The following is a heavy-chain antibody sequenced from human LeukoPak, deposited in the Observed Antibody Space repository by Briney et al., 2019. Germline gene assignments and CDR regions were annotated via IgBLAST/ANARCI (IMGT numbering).Heavy chain of an antibody. V-gene: IGHV1-18*01. CDR3: ARDRGFLEWLSGGY. J-gene: IGHJ4*02. CDR1: GYTFTSYG. CDR2: ISAYNGNT. Sequence: ASVKVSCKASGYTFTSYGISWVRQAPGQGLEWMGWISAYNGNTNYAQKLQGRVTMTTDTSTSTAYMELRSLRSDDTAVYYCARDRGFLEWLSGGYWGQGTLVTVSS. D-gene: IGHD3-3*01.